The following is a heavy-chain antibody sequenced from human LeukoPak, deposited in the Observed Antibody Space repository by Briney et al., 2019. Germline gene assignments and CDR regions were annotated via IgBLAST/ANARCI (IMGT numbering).Heavy chain of an antibody. D-gene: IGHD3-10*01. CDR3: ARGTYGSGSGHDY. CDR1: GYTFTSYD. Sequence: ASVKVSCKASGYTFTSYDINWVRQATGQGLEWMGWINPNSGGTNYAQKFQGWVTMTRDTSISTAYMELSRLRSDDTAVYYCARGTYGSGSGHDYWGQGTLVTVSS. CDR2: INPNSGGT. V-gene: IGHV1-2*04. J-gene: IGHJ4*02.